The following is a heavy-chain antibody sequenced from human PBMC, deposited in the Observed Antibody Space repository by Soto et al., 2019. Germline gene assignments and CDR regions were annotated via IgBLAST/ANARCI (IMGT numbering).Heavy chain of an antibody. CDR1: GFTFSSYA. CDR2: ISGSGGST. D-gene: IGHD5-12*01. CDR3: AKDKGWLPHFDY. J-gene: IGHJ4*02. Sequence: EVQLLESGGGLVQPGGSPRLSCAASGFTFSSYAMSWVRQAPGKGLEWVSAISGSGGSTYYADSVKGRFTISRDNSKNTLYLQMNSLRAEDTAVYYCAKDKGWLPHFDYWGQGTLVTVSS. V-gene: IGHV3-23*01.